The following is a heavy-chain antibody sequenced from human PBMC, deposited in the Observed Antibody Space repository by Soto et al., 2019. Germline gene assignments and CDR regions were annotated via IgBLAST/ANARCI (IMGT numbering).Heavy chain of an antibody. CDR2: IYYSGST. J-gene: IGHJ4*02. CDR3: ARSFMVPVDFFDY. Sequence: PSETLSLTCTVSNGSLSSNYWSWIRQSPGKGLEWIGNIYYSGSTNYNPSLKSRVTMSVDTSKNQFTLKLSSVTAADTGVYFCARSFMVPVDFFDYWGQGPRVPVYS. V-gene: IGHV4-59*01. D-gene: IGHD3-10*01. CDR1: NGSLSSNY.